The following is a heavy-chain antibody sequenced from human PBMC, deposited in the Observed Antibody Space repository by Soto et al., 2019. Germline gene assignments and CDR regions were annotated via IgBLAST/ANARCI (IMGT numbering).Heavy chain of an antibody. CDR3: ARDSPHYDYVWGSSNWFEP. Sequence: AGGSLRLSCAASGFTFRSYAMSWVRQAPGKGLEWVSYISSSSSTIYYADSVKGRFTISRDNAKNSLYLQMNSLRDEDTAVYYCARDSPHYDYVWGSSNWFEPWGQGTLVTVSS. J-gene: IGHJ5*02. D-gene: IGHD3-16*01. V-gene: IGHV3-48*02. CDR2: ISSSSSTI. CDR1: GFTFRSYA.